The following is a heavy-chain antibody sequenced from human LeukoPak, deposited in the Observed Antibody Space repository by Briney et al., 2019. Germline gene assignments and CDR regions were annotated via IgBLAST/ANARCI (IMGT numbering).Heavy chain of an antibody. CDR3: AKWVYYDFWSGYPNGRFDY. D-gene: IGHD3-3*01. V-gene: IGHV3-23*01. CDR2: ISGGGGST. CDR1: GFTFDDYA. J-gene: IGHJ4*02. Sequence: GGSLRLSCAASGFTFDDYAMHWVRQAPGKGLEWVSAISGGGGSTYYADSVKGRFTIARDNSKNTLYLQMNSLRAEDTALYYCAKWVYYDFWSGYPNGRFDYWGQGTLVTVSS.